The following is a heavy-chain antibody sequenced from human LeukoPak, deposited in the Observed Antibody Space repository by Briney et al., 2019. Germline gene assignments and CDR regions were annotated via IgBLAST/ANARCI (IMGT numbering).Heavy chain of an antibody. CDR2: MNPNSGNT. CDR3: ARAPVLRFLEWLSTYYFDY. V-gene: IGHV1-8*01. CDR1: GYTFTSYD. D-gene: IGHD3-3*01. Sequence: ASVKVSCKASGYTFTSYDINWVRRATGQGLEWMGWMNPNSGNTGYAQKFQGRVTMTRNTSISTAYMELSSLRSEDTAVYYCARAPVLRFLEWLSTYYFDYWGQGTLVTVSS. J-gene: IGHJ4*02.